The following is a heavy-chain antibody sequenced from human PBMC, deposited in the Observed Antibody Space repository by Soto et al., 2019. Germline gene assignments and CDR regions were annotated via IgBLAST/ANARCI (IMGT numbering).Heavy chain of an antibody. CDR1: GYTFTGYY. V-gene: IGHV1-2*04. D-gene: IGHD2-2*01. CDR3: ARGYCSSTSCYDGNWFDP. Sequence: GASVKVSCKASGYTFTGYYMHWVRQAPGQGLEWMGWINPNSGGTNYAQKFQGWVTMTRDTSISTAYMELSRLRSDDTAVYYCARGYCSSTSCYDGNWFDPWGQGTLVTVSS. CDR2: INPNSGGT. J-gene: IGHJ5*02.